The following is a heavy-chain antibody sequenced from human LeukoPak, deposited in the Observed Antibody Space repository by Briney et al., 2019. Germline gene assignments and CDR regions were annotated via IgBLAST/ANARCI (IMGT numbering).Heavy chain of an antibody. CDR1: GYTFTSYY. D-gene: IGHD6-19*01. Sequence: ASVKVSCKASGYTFTSYYMHWVRRAPGQGLEWMGIINPSGGSTSYAQKFQGRVTMTRDTSTSTVYMELSSLRPEDTAVYYCARDRSLVTAVSGSINYWGQGTLVTVSS. V-gene: IGHV1-46*01. CDR3: ARDRSLVTAVSGSINY. J-gene: IGHJ4*02. CDR2: INPSGGST.